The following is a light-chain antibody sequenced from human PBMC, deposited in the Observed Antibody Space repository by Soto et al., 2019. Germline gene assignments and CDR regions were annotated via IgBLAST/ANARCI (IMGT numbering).Light chain of an antibody. J-gene: IGLJ3*02. V-gene: IGLV2-14*01. Sequence: QSVLTQPASVSGSPGQSITISCSGTSRDIGNYDYVSWYQHHPGKAPKLIIYEVNNRPSGVSARFSGSKSGNTASLTIFGLQAEDEADHYCNSYATTTWVFGGGTKLTVL. CDR1: SRDIGNYDY. CDR3: NSYATTTWV. CDR2: EVN.